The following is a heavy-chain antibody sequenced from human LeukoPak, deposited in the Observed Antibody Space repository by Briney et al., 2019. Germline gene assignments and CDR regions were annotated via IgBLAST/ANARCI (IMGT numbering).Heavy chain of an antibody. CDR3: ARSAR. CDR1: GFTSGTSW. J-gene: IGHJ4*02. CDR2: INQDGSAQ. V-gene: IGHV3-7*01. Sequence: GGSLRLSCAASGFTSGTSWMSWARQAPGKGLEWVANINQDGSAQYYVDSVKGRFTISRDNAKSSLYLQMNSLRAEDTAVYYCARSARWGQGTLVTVSS.